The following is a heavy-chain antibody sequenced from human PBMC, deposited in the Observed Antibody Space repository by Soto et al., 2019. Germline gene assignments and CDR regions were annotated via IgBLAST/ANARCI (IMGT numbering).Heavy chain of an antibody. D-gene: IGHD3-3*01. J-gene: IGHJ6*03. CDR1: GGSISSYY. V-gene: IGHV4-59*01. Sequence: PSETLSLTCTVSGGSISSYYWSWIRQPPGKGLEWIGYIYYSGSTNYNPSLKSRVTISVDTSKNQFSLKLSSVTAADTAVYYCARDRRITIFGDDYYYYYMDVWGKGTTVTVSS. CDR3: ARDRRITIFGDDYYYYYMDV. CDR2: IYYSGST.